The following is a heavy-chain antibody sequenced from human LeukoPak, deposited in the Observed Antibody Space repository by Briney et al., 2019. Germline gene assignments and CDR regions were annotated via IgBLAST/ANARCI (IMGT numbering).Heavy chain of an antibody. V-gene: IGHV3-23*01. CDR2: ISSGGTGT. Sequence: GGSQRLSCAASGFTFSNYAMSWVRQAPGKGLEWVSGISSGGTGTYYADSVRGRFTISRDNSKITLYPQMDSLRVEDTAVYYCARAVPSWFDPWGQGALVADSS. CDR3: ARAVPSWFDP. J-gene: IGHJ5*02. CDR1: GFTFSNYA. D-gene: IGHD3-10*01.